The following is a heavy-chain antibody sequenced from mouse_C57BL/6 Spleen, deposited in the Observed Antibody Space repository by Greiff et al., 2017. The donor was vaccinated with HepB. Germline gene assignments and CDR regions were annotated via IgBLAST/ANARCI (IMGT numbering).Heavy chain of an antibody. CDR3: ARSDGAWFAY. J-gene: IGHJ3*01. CDR2: IYPGSGNT. Sequence: VKLMESGPELVKPGASVKISCKASGYSFTSYYIHWVKQRPGQGLEWIGWIYPGSGNTKYNEKFKGKATLTADTSSSTAYMQLSSLTSEDSAVYYCARSDGAWFAYWGQGTLVTVSA. D-gene: IGHD2-3*01. CDR1: GYSFTSYY. V-gene: IGHV1-66*01.